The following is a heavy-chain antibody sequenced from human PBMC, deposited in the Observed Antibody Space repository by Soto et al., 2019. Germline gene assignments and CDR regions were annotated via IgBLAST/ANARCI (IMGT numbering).Heavy chain of an antibody. CDR2: ISYDGSNK. CDR1: GFTFSSYA. J-gene: IGHJ4*02. Sequence: QVQLVASGGGVVQPGRSLRLSCAASGFTFSSYAMHWVRQAPGKGLEWVAVISYDGSNKYYADSVKGRFTISRENSNNTLDLQINSLRSEDTAVYYCARETLSSGVCSDYSGQGTLVTVSS. V-gene: IGHV3-30-3*01. D-gene: IGHD2-21*02. CDR3: ARETLSSGVCSDY.